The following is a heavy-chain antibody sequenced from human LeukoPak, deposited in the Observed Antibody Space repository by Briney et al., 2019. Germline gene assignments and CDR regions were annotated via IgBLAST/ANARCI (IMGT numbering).Heavy chain of an antibody. D-gene: IGHD5-18*01. J-gene: IGHJ4*02. CDR2: ISSSGSTI. CDR1: GFTFSDYY. Sequence: PGGSLRLSCAASGFTFSDYYMSWIRQAPGKGLEWVSYISSSGSTIYYADSVKGRFTISRDNAKNSLYLQMNSLRSEDTAVYYCARGLGRTAMVTRGGVRFDYWGQGTLVTVSS. CDR3: ARGLGRTAMVTRGGVRFDY. V-gene: IGHV3-11*01.